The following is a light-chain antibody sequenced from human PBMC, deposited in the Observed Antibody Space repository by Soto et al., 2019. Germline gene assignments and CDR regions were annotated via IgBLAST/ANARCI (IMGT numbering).Light chain of an antibody. Sequence: QAVVTQEPSVTGSPVGTGTRTCASTTGVVTSGSFSHWLQQKPGQAPKSLIYSTINKYSWTPARFSGSLLGDKAALTLSDVQPADEAEYYRLLHSDGDWIFGAGTKVTVL. J-gene: IGLJ2*01. CDR2: STI. CDR3: LLHSDGDWI. V-gene: IGLV7-43*01. CDR1: TGVVTSGSF.